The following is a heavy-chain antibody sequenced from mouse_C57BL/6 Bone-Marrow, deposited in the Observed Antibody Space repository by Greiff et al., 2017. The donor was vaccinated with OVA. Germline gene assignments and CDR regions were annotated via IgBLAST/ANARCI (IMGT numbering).Heavy chain of an antibody. CDR2: IDPENGDT. CDR1: GFNIKDDY. D-gene: IGHD1-1*01. Sequence: DVKLVESGAELVRPGASVKLSCTASGFNIKDDYMHWVKQRPEQGLEWIGWIDPENGDTEYASKFQGKATITADTSSNTAYLQLSSLTSEDTAVYYCTTRGGITTVDLYWGQGTTLTVSS. CDR3: TTRGGITTVDLY. V-gene: IGHV14-4*01. J-gene: IGHJ2*01.